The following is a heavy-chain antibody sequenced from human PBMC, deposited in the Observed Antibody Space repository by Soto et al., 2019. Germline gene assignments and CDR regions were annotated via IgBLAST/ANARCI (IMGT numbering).Heavy chain of an antibody. CDR1: VSSYARTA. CDR3: ARDLGLYFD. V-gene: IGHV1-69*13. Sequence: GSAVKASSEESVSSYARTAMSWGRQVPGGGPEWMGGIIPNFGTVNYAQKFQGRVTIIADESTSSAYMELRSLRSDDTAVYYCARDLGLYFD. J-gene: IGHJ3*02. CDR2: IIPNFGTV. D-gene: IGHD7-27*01.